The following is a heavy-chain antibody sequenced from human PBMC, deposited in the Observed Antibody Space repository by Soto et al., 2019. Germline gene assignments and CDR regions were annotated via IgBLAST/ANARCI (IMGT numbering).Heavy chain of an antibody. CDR2: FDPEDGET. V-gene: IGHV1-24*01. J-gene: IGHJ4*02. D-gene: IGHD1-1*01. Sequence: QVQLLQSGAEVKKPGASVKVSCKVSGHTLTELSMHWVRQAPGRGLEWMGGFDPEDGETIFAQKFQGRVTMTEDTSRDSTYMELTSLRSEDTAVYYCGAGGTRWLRSPFDYWGQGTLVTISS. CDR3: GAGGTRWLRSPFDY. CDR1: GHTLTELS.